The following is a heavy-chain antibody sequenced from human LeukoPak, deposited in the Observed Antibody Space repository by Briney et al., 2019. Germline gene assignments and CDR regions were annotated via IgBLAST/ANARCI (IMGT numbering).Heavy chain of an antibody. CDR2: IYYSGST. J-gene: IGHJ2*01. D-gene: IGHD6-6*01. Sequence: SETLSLTCTVSGGSISSSSYYWGWIRQPPGKGLEWIGSIYYSGSTYYNPSLKSRVTISVDTSKNQFSLKLSSVAAADTAVYYCARRFQGLVRFWYFYLWGRGTLVTVSS. CDR3: ARRFQGLVRFWYFYL. V-gene: IGHV4-39*01. CDR1: GGSISSSSYY.